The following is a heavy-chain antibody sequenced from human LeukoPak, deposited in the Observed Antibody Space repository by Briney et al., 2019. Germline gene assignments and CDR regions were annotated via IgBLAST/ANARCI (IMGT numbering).Heavy chain of an antibody. J-gene: IGHJ6*04. CDR1: GFTFSSYS. D-gene: IGHD3-10*01. CDR2: ISGSGGST. V-gene: IGHV3-23*01. CDR3: AKGSGPGSYSGMDV. Sequence: GGSLRLSCAASGFTFSSYSMNWVRQAPGKGLEWVSAISGSGGSTYYADSVKGRFTISRDNSKNTLYLQVNSLRAEDTAVYYCAKGSGPGSYSGMDVWGKGTTVTISS.